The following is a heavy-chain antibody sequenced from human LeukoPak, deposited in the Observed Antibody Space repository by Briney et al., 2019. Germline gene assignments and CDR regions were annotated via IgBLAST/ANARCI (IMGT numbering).Heavy chain of an antibody. V-gene: IGHV3-15*01. CDR2: ISTKAHGGTT. D-gene: IGHD3-16*01. CDR1: GFTFSDAW. CDR3: TTEFWGSPNF. J-gene: IGHJ4*02. Sequence: GGSLRLSCAASGFTFSDAWMTWVRQAPGKGLEWVGRISTKAHGGTTEYAAPVKGRLTISRDDSQTTLYLQMISLQLDDTGVYYCTTEFWGSPNFWGQGTLVTVSS.